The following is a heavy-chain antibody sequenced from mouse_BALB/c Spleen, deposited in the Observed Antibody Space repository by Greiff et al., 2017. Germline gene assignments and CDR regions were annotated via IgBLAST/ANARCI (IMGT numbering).Heavy chain of an antibody. CDR3: ARWWLRSAMDY. D-gene: IGHD2-2*01. V-gene: IGHV1-7*01. J-gene: IGHJ4*01. CDR1: GYTFTSYW. Sequence: QVHVKQSGAELAKPGASVKMSCKASGYTFTSYWMHWVKQRPGQGLEWIGYINPSTGYTEYNQKFKDKATLTADKSSSTAYMQLSSLTSEDSAVYYCARWWLRSAMDYWGQGTSVTVSS. CDR2: INPSTGYT.